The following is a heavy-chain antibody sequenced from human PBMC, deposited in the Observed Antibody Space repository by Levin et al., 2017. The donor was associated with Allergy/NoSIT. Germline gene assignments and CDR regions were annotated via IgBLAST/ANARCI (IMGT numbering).Heavy chain of an antibody. Sequence: ASVKVSCKASGYTFTSYGISWVRQAPGQGLEWMGWISAYNGNTNYAQKLQGRVTMTTDTSTSTAYMELRSLRSDDTAVYYCARDRPYCSGGSCYSDWFDPWGQGTLVTVSS. CDR1: GYTFTSYG. V-gene: IGHV1-18*01. D-gene: IGHD2-15*01. J-gene: IGHJ5*02. CDR2: ISAYNGNT. CDR3: ARDRPYCSGGSCYSDWFDP.